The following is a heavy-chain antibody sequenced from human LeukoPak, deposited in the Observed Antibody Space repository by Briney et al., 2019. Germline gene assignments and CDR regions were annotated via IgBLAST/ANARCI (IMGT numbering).Heavy chain of an antibody. CDR2: ISAYNGNT. Sequence: GASVKVSCKASGYTFTSYGISWVRQAPGQGLEWMGWISAYNGNTNYAQKLQGRVTMTTDTSTSTAYMELRSLRSDDTAVYYCAREPGTMVRGGLDAFDIWGQGTMVTVSS. CDR3: AREPGTMVRGGLDAFDI. J-gene: IGHJ3*02. D-gene: IGHD3-10*01. CDR1: GYTFTSYG. V-gene: IGHV1-18*01.